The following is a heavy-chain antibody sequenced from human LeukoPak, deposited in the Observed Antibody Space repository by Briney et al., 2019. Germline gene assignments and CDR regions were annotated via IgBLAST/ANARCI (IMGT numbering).Heavy chain of an antibody. D-gene: IGHD5-18*01. CDR1: GGTFSSYA. CDR3: ARLYSYGRRPFDY. J-gene: IGHJ4*02. V-gene: IGHV1-69*01. Sequence: ASVKVSCKASGGTFSSYAISWVRHAPGQGLEWMGGIIPIFGTANYAQKFQGRVTITADESTSTAYMELSSLRSEDTAVYYCARLYSYGRRPFDYWGQGTLVTVSS. CDR2: IIPIFGTA.